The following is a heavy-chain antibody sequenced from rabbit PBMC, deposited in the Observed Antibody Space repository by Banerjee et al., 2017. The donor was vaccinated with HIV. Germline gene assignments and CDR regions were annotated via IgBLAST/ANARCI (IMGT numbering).Heavy chain of an antibody. CDR3: ARDGSGWGANFNL. J-gene: IGHJ4*01. V-gene: IGHV1S43*01. D-gene: IGHD4-1*01. CDR2: IYTGKGST. CDR1: GFDFSSYY. Sequence: QEQLEESGGGLVKPGGTLTLTCKASGFDFSSYYMCWVRQAPGKGLEWIGIIYTGKGSTDYASWVNGRFTISSDNAQNTVDLQMNSLTAADTATYFCARDGSGWGANFNLWGPGTLVTVS.